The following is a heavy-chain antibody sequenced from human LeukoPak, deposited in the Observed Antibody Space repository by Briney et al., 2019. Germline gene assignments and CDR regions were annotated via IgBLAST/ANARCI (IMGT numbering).Heavy chain of an antibody. Sequence: SETLPLTCTVSGGSINNSSSDYWAWIRQPPGKGLEWIGNIYYTGSNYYTSSLKSRVTMSVDTSKNVFSLTLKSLTSADTAVYYCARHLEYTTSGKAFDAWGQGKLFSVSS. CDR3: ARHLEYTTSGKAFDA. CDR1: GGSINNSSSDY. CDR2: IYYTGSN. D-gene: IGHD3-3*01. V-gene: IGHV4-39*01. J-gene: IGHJ3*01.